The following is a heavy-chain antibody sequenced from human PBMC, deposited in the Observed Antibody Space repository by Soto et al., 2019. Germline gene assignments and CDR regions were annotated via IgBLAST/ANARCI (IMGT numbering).Heavy chain of an antibody. D-gene: IGHD1-20*01. CDR3: ARDRRDNWNTSGMDV. J-gene: IGHJ6*02. V-gene: IGHV4-30-4*01. CDR2: IYYSGST. CDR1: GGSISSGDYY. Sequence: SETLSLTCTVSGGSISSGDYYLSCIRQPPWRGLEWIGYIYYSGSTYYNPSLKSRVTISVDTSKNQFSLKLSSVTAADTAVYYCARDRRDNWNTSGMDVWGQGTTFTVSS.